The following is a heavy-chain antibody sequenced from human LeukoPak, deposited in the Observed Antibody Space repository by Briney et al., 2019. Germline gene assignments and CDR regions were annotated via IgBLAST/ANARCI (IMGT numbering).Heavy chain of an antibody. D-gene: IGHD3-16*01. CDR3: AKGPLGCSRTGVCLIRDYYFDY. CDR1: GFTFSSYA. J-gene: IGHJ4*02. Sequence: GGSLRLSCAGSGFTFSSYAMRWVRQAPGKGLEWVSAISGGSTYYADSVKGRFTISRDNSKNTLYLQMNSLRAEDTAVYYCAKGPLGCSRTGVCLIRDYYFDYWGQGTLVTVSS. V-gene: IGHV3-23*01. CDR2: ISGGST.